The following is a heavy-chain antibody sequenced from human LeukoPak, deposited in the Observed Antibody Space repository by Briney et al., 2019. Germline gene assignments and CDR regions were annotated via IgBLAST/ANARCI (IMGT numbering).Heavy chain of an antibody. Sequence: ASVKVSCKASGYTLTGYYMHWVRQAPGQGLEWMGRINPNCDGTNYAQKFQGRVTMTRDTSISTAYMELSRLRSDDTAVYYCARGRRFHYDSSGYYLYCFDYWGQGTLVTVSS. V-gene: IGHV1-2*06. CDR2: INPNCDGT. CDR3: ARGRRFHYDSSGYYLYCFDY. J-gene: IGHJ4*02. D-gene: IGHD3-22*01. CDR1: GYTLTGYY.